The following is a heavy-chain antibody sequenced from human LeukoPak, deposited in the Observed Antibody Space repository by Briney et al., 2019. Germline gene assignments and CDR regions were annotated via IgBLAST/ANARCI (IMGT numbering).Heavy chain of an antibody. CDR3: GRGEFGDSDVFRL. CDR2: IYISGRT. J-gene: IGHJ4*02. D-gene: IGHD4-17*01. Sequence: SETLSLTCTISGGSISGYYWSWLRQPAGKGLEWIGRIYISGRTTYNPSLESRVTMSVDTSKNRFSLNLRSVTAADTAVYYCGRGEFGDSDVFRLWGQGTLVSVSS. V-gene: IGHV4-4*07. CDR1: GGSISGYY.